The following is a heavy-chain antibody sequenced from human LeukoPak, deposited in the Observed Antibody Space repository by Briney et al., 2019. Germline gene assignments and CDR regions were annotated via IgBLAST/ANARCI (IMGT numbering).Heavy chain of an antibody. CDR1: GYTFTSYG. J-gene: IGHJ6*03. D-gene: IGHD2-2*02. CDR2: ISAYNGNT. CDR3: ARDRYCSSTSCYKGVYYYMDV. Sequence: ASVKVSCKASGYTFTSYGISWVRQAPGQGLEWMGWISAYNGNTNYAQKLQGRDTMTTDTSTSTAYMELRSLRSDDTAVYYCARDRYCSSTSCYKGVYYYMDVWGKGTTVTVSS. V-gene: IGHV1-18*01.